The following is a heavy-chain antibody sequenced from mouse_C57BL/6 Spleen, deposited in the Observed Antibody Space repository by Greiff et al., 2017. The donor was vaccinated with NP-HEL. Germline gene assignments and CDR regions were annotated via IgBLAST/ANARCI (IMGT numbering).Heavy chain of an antibody. V-gene: IGHV1-82*01. Sequence: VQLQQSGPELVKPGASVKISCKASGYAFSSSWMNWVKRRPGKGLEWIGRIYPGDGDTNYNGKFKGKATLTADKSSSTAYMQLSSLTSEDSAVYFCARGLYYGYVYAMDYWGQGTSVTVSS. CDR2: IYPGDGDT. CDR1: GYAFSSSW. D-gene: IGHD2-2*01. J-gene: IGHJ4*01. CDR3: ARGLYYGYVYAMDY.